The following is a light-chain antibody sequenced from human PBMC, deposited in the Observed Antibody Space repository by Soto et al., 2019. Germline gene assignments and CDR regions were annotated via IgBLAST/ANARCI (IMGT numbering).Light chain of an antibody. J-gene: IGKJ1*01. CDR1: QNVNSN. CDR3: QQYNNWPRT. V-gene: IGKV3-15*01. Sequence: EIVMTQSPGTLSVSPGERATLSCRASQNVNSNLAWYQQKPGQAPRLLIYGPSTRATGIPARLSGSGSGTEFTLTISSLQSEDFAVYYCQQYNNWPRTFGQGTKVEIK. CDR2: GPS.